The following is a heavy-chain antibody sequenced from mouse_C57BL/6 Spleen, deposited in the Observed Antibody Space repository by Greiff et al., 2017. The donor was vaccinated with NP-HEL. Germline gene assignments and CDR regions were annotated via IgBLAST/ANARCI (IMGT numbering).Heavy chain of an antibody. CDR3: VYDYDDYYAMDY. D-gene: IGHD2-4*01. CDR1: GYTFTSYW. J-gene: IGHJ4*01. V-gene: IGHV1-64*01. CDR2: IHPNSGST. Sequence: VQLQQPGAELVKPGASVKLSCKASGYTFTSYWMHWVKPRPGQGLEWIGMIHPNSGSTNYNEKFKSKATLTVDKSSSTAYMQLSSLTSEDSAVYYCVYDYDDYYAMDYWGQGTSVTVSS.